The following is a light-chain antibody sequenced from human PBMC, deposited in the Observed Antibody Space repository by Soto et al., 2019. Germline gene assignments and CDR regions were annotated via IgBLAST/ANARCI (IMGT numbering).Light chain of an antibody. J-gene: IGKJ5*01. V-gene: IGKV3-20*01. CDR3: QHFGGTTFT. CDR2: GAS. Sequence: EIVLTQSPGSLSLSPGERATLSCRTSLSVSVYLDWYQQKPGQAPSLLIYGASTRATGIPDRFSGSGSGTHFTLTISRLEPGDFAVYYCQHFGGTTFTFGQGTRLEI. CDR1: LSVSVY.